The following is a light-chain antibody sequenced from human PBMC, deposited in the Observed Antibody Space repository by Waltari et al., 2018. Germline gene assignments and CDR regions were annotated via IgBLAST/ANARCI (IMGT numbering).Light chain of an antibody. CDR2: SNS. J-gene: IGLJ2*01. CDR3: ATWDRILSAVI. V-gene: IGLV1-51*01. Sequence: QSVLTQPPSVSAAPGQQVTISCSGSTSNIGENYVSLYQRLPGKDPRLLIFSNSERPSGIPDRFYGSKSDTSATLGITGLQTGDEADYYCATWDRILSAVIIGGGIKLTVL. CDR1: TSNIGENY.